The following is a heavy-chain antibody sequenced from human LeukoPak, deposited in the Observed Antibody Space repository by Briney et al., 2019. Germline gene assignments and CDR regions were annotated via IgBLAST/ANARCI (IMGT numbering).Heavy chain of an antibody. Sequence: GGSLRLSCAASGFTFSSYAMGWVRQAPGKGLEWVSSISGSGDKTYYADSGRGRFTISRDNSQKTLFLQMHSLTAEDTAVYYCAKGPYSDSPEYFQPWGQGTLVTVSS. J-gene: IGHJ1*01. CDR1: GFTFSSYA. D-gene: IGHD5-18*01. V-gene: IGHV3-23*01. CDR2: ISGSGDKT. CDR3: AKGPYSDSPEYFQP.